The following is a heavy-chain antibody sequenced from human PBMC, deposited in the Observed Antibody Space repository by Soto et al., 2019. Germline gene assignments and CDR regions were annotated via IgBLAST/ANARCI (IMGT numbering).Heavy chain of an antibody. CDR1: GGSISSGDYY. Sequence: TLSLTCTVSGGSISSGDYYWSWIRQPPGKGLEWIGYIYYSGSTYYNPSLKSRVTISVDTSKNQFSLKLSSVTAADTAVYYCARDRTSTWFDPWGQGTLVTVSS. CDR3: ARDRTSTWFDP. CDR2: IYYSGST. J-gene: IGHJ5*02. V-gene: IGHV4-30-4*01.